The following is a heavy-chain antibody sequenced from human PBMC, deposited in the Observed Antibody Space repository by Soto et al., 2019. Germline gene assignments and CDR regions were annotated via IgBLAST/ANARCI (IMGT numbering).Heavy chain of an antibody. CDR2: INAGNGNT. V-gene: IGHV1-3*01. CDR1: GYTFTSYA. CDR3: ARHTQDYDSTGYFPNWFDT. D-gene: IGHD3-22*01. J-gene: IGHJ5*02. Sequence: ASVKVSCKASGYTFTSYAMHWVRQAPGQRLEWMGWINAGNGNTKYSQKFQGRVTITRDTSASTAYMELSSLRSEDTAVYYCARHTQDYDSTGYFPNWFDTWGQGTLVTVSS.